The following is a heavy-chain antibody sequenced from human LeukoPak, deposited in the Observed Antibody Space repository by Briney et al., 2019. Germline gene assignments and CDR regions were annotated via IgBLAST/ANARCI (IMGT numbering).Heavy chain of an antibody. Sequence: SETLSLTYTVSGYSISSGYYWGWIRQPPGKGLEWIGSIYHSGSTYYNPSLKSRVTISVDTSKNQFSLKLSSVTAADTAVYYCARTLIVVVPAAQNAFDIWGQGTMVTVSS. J-gene: IGHJ3*02. CDR3: ARTLIVVVPAAQNAFDI. CDR1: GYSISSGYY. CDR2: IYHSGST. V-gene: IGHV4-38-2*02. D-gene: IGHD2-2*01.